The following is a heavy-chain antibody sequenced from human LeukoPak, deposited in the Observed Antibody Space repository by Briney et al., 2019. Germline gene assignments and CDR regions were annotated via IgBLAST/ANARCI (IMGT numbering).Heavy chain of an antibody. CDR2: ISWNSGSI. D-gene: IGHD1-26*01. V-gene: IGHV3-9*01. CDR3: AKDSDLGVGATANAFDI. CDR1: GFTFDDHA. J-gene: IGHJ3*02. Sequence: GGSLRLSCAASGFTFDDHAMHWVRQAPGKGLEWVSGISWNSGSIGYADSVKGRFTISRDNAKNSLYLQMNSLRAEDTALYYCAKDSDLGVGATANAFDIWGQGTMVTVSS.